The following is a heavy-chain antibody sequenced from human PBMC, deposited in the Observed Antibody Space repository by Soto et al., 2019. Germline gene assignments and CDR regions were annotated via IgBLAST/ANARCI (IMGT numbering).Heavy chain of an antibody. CDR1: DDSINSDKYY. J-gene: IGHJ4*02. V-gene: IGHV4-39*01. CDR3: ARLEGLATISYYFDF. Sequence: QLQLQESGPGLVKPSETLSLTCSVSDDSINSDKYYWGWIRQPPGKGLEWIGSIYYRGNAYYNSSLQTRVTISLDKCRSQFSLKLNSVTAADSAVYFCARLEGLATISYYFDFWGPGALVTVSS. CDR2: IYYRGNA. D-gene: IGHD3-9*01.